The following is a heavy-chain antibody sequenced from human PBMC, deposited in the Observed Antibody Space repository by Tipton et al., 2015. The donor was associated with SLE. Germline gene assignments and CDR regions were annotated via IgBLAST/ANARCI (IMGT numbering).Heavy chain of an antibody. CDR3: ARRASSSWSEAFDI. D-gene: IGHD6-13*01. J-gene: IGHJ3*02. Sequence: TLSLTCTVSGGSISSSSYYWGWIRQPPGKGLEWIGYIYTSGSTNYNPSLKSRVTISVDTSKNQFSLKLSSVTAADTAVYYCARRASSSWSEAFDIWGQGTMVTVSS. CDR2: IYTSGST. CDR1: GGSISSSSYY. V-gene: IGHV4-61*05.